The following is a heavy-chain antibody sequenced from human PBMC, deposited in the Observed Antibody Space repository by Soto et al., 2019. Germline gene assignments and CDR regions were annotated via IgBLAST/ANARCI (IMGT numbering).Heavy chain of an antibody. J-gene: IGHJ5*02. CDR1: GYTITDNY. CDR3: ARAPKVYGSSLAT. V-gene: IGHV1-2*02. CDR2: INPNSSGT. Sequence: ASVKVSCKASGYTITDNYLHWVRQAPGQGLEWMGWINPNSSGTNYAQTFQGRVTMTRDTSISTAYMELSRLRSDDTAVFYCARAPKVYGSSLATWGQGTPVTV. D-gene: IGHD6-19*01.